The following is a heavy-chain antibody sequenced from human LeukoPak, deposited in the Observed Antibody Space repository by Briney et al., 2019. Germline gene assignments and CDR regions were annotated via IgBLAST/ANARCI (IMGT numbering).Heavy chain of an antibody. J-gene: IGHJ4*02. CDR3: ARGDSDHYITLDY. V-gene: IGHV3-48*01. Sequence: GGSLRLSCAASGFNLSAYSMNWVRQAPGKGLGWVSYISRSSDAIYDADSVKGRFTISRDNAKNLLFLQMNSLGVEDTALYYCARGDSDHYITLDYWGQGTLVTVSS. CDR2: ISRSSDAI. CDR1: GFNLSAYS. D-gene: IGHD4-17*01.